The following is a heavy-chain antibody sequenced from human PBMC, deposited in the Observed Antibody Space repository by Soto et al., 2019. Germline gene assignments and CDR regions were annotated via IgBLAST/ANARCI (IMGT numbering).Heavy chain of an antibody. CDR2: IYYSGST. CDR1: GGSISSGDYY. J-gene: IGHJ6*02. D-gene: IGHD3-10*01. CDR3: ARDSYGSGSLYYYYYGMDV. Sequence: QVQLQESGPGLVKPSQTLSLTCTVSGGSISSGDYYWSWIRQPPGKALEWIGYIYYSGSTYYNPSLKSRATISLDTSKNQFSLKLSSVTAADTAVYYCARDSYGSGSLYYYYYGMDVWGQGTTVTFSS. V-gene: IGHV4-30-4*01.